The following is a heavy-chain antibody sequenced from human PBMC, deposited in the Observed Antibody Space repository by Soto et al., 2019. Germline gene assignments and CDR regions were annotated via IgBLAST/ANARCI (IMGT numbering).Heavy chain of an antibody. V-gene: IGHV3-49*05. Sequence: EVQLVESGGGLVKPGRSLRLSCTASGFTFGDYAMSWFRQAPGKGLEWVGFIRSKAYGGTTEYAASVKGRFTISRDDSKSIAYLQMNSLKTEDTAVYYCTRVAHPPISEAYFDYWGQGTLVTVSS. CDR2: IRSKAYGGTT. CDR1: GFTFGDYA. J-gene: IGHJ4*02. CDR3: TRVAHPPISEAYFDY.